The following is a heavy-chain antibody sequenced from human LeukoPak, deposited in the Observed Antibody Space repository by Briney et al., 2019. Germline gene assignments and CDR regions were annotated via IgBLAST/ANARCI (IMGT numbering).Heavy chain of an antibody. CDR3: TRHYSSGWYDFDY. J-gene: IGHJ4*02. CDR1: GFTFSGSA. CDR2: IRSKANSYAT. V-gene: IGHV3-73*01. Sequence: GGSLRLSCAASGFTFSGSAMHWVRQVSGKGLEWVGRIRSKANSYATAYAASVKGRFTISRDDSKNTAYLQMNSLKTEDTAVYYCTRHYSSGWYDFDYWGQGTLVTVSS. D-gene: IGHD6-19*01.